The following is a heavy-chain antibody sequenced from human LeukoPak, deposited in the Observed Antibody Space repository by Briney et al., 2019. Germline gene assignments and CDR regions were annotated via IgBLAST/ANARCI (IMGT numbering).Heavy chain of an antibody. CDR3: ARGRGWYLDFDY. CDR2: IIPIFGTA. V-gene: IGHV1-69*05. Sequence: ASVKVSCKASGGTFSSYAISWVRQAPGQGPEWMGGIIPIFGTANYAPKFQGRVTITTDESTSTAYMELSSLRSEDTAGYYCARGRGWYLDFDYWGQGTLVTVSS. D-gene: IGHD6-19*01. CDR1: GGTFSSYA. J-gene: IGHJ4*02.